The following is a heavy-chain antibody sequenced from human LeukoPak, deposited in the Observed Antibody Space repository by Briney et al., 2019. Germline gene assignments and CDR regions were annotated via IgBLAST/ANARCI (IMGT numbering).Heavy chain of an antibody. CDR1: GGSISSSNYY. V-gene: IGHV4-39*01. J-gene: IGHJ6*03. CDR2: IYYSGHT. CDR3: ARHRRDHDFWSGSNPTDYYYYMDV. Sequence: PSETLYLTCTVSGGSISSSNYYWGWIRQPPGNGLGWIGTIYYSGHTYYNPSLKSRVTIFVDTSQNQFSLKLSSVTAADTAVYYCARHRRDHDFWSGSNPTDYYYYMDVWGKGTSVTVSS. D-gene: IGHD3-3*01.